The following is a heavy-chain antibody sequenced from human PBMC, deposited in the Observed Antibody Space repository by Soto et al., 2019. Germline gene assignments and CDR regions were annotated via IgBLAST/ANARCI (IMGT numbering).Heavy chain of an antibody. CDR1: GFTFSSYS. CDR3: ARTYFGVVKRFDY. J-gene: IGHJ4*02. D-gene: IGHD3-3*01. V-gene: IGHV3-21*01. CDR2: ISSSSSYI. Sequence: EVQLVESGGGLVKPGGSLRLSCAASGFTFSSYSMNWVRQAPGKGLEWVSSISSSSSYIYYADSVKGRFTISRDNAKNSLYLQMNSLRAEDTAVSYCARTYFGVVKRFDYWGQGTLVTVSS.